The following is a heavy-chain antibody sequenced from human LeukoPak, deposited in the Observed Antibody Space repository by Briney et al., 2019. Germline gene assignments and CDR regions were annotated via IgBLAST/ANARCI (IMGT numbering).Heavy chain of an antibody. V-gene: IGHV3-30-3*01. CDR3: ARDSSSWSPDWTAFDI. CDR2: ISYDGSNK. D-gene: IGHD6-13*01. J-gene: IGHJ3*02. CDR1: GFTFSSYA. Sequence: GGSLRLSCAASGFTFSSYAVHWVRQAPGKGLEWVAVISYDGSNKYYADSVKGRFTISRDNSKNTLYLQMNSLRAEDTAVYYCARDSSSWSPDWTAFDIWGQGTMVTVSS.